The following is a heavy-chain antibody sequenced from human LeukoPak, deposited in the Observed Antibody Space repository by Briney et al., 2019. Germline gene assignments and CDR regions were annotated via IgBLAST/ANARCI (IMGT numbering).Heavy chain of an antibody. V-gene: IGHV1-69*04. D-gene: IGHD5-18*01. CDR3: ARDQGYSYGSFDY. J-gene: IGHJ4*02. CDR1: GGTFSSYA. Sequence: SVKVSCKASGGTFSSYAISWVRQALGQGLEWMGRIIPILGIANYAQKFQGRVTITADKSTSTAYMELSSLRSEDTAVYYCARDQGYSYGSFDYWGQGTLVTVSS. CDR2: IIPILGIA.